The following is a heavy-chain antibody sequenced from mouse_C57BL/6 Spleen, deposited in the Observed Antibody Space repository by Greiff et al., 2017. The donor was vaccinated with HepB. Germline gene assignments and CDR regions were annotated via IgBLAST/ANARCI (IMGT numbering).Heavy chain of an antibody. CDR1: GYAFSSSW. Sequence: QVQLKQSGPELVKPGASVKISCKASGYAFSSSWMNWVKQRPGKGLEWIGRIYPGDGDTNYNGKFKGKATLTADKSSSTAYMQLSSLTSEDSAVYFCARDDGYYGRAMDYWGQGTSVTVSS. J-gene: IGHJ4*01. D-gene: IGHD2-3*01. CDR3: ARDDGYYGRAMDY. V-gene: IGHV1-82*01. CDR2: IYPGDGDT.